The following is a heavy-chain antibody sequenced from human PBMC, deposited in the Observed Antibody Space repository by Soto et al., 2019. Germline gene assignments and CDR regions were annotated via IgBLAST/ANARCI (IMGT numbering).Heavy chain of an antibody. CDR2: IIPIFGTA. Sequence: ASVKVSCKASGGTFSSYAISWVRQAPGQGLEWMGGIIPIFGTANYAQKFQGRVTITADESTSTAYMELGSLRSEDTAVYYCARGPRPKFGVVHGSHFDYWGQGTLVTVSS. CDR3: ARGPRPKFGVVHGSHFDY. J-gene: IGHJ4*02. D-gene: IGHD3-3*01. V-gene: IGHV1-69*13. CDR1: GGTFSSYA.